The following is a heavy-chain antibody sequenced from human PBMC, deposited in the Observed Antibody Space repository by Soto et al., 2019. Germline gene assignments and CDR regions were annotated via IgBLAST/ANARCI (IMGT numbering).Heavy chain of an antibody. CDR2: VHRRGSL. CDR1: GGAFSGFD. J-gene: IGHJ5*01. CDR3: ARYGRDDYAKNNGFDP. D-gene: IGHD4-17*01. Sequence: SETLSLTCAVSGGAFSGFDWSWIRQSPGKGLEGIGEVHRRGSLNYNPSLKSRVTISQDMSKRQLSLRLTSVTAADTGVYFRARYGRDDYAKNNGFDPWGPGTLVTVSS. V-gene: IGHV4-34*01.